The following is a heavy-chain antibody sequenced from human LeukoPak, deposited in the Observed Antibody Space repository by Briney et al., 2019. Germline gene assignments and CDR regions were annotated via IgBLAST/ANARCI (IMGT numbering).Heavy chain of an antibody. CDR3: ARHRGGSCYSYPFDY. CDR1: GYSFTSYW. J-gene: IGHJ4*02. D-gene: IGHD2-15*01. Sequence: GESLKISCKGSGYSFTSYWIGWVRQMPGKGLEWMGIIYPGDSDTRYSPSFQGQVTISADKSISTAYLQWSSLKASDTAMYYCARHRGGSCYSYPFDYWGQGTLVTVSS. V-gene: IGHV5-51*01. CDR2: IYPGDSDT.